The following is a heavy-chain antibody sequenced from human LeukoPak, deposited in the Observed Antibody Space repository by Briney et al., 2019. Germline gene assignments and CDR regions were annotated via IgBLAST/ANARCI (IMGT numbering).Heavy chain of an antibody. Sequence: SQTHSLSRAISGDSVSSNRAAWNWIRHPPSRGLEWLGRTFYWSKWNNDYAVSVKSRITITADTSKHQFSLQLNSVTPEDTAVYYCARDEDTTVADLDYWGQGTLVTVSS. CDR2: TFYWSKWNN. D-gene: IGHD6-19*01. J-gene: IGHJ4*02. CDR1: GDSVSSNRAA. CDR3: ARDEDTTVADLDY. V-gene: IGHV6-1*01.